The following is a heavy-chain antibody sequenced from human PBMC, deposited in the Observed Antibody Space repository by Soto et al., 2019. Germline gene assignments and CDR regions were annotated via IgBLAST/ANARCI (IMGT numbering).Heavy chain of an antibody. D-gene: IGHD3-3*01. CDR2: ISAYNGNT. CDR1: GYTFTIYG. J-gene: IGHJ4*02. V-gene: IGHV1-18*01. Sequence: QVQLVQSGAEVKKPGASVKVSCKASGYTFTIYGISWVRQAPGQGLEWMGWISAYNGNTNYAQKFLGRVIVSAVSCSCTGFMVLRGLSSDGSAVYYCAGSICGCSGYWGQGTLVTVSS. CDR3: AGSICGCSGY.